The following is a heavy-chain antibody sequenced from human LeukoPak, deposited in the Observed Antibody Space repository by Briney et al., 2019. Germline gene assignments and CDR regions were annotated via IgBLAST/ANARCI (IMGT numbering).Heavy chain of an antibody. D-gene: IGHD2-15*01. V-gene: IGHV3-23*01. Sequence: GGSLRLSCAASGFTFSSYAMSWVRQAPGKGLEWVSTISGTGGATYYADSVKGRFTISRDNSKNTLYLQMNSLRAEDTAVYYCARQRRYCSGDNCYQRTFDYWGQGTLVTVSS. CDR2: ISGTGGAT. CDR3: ARQRRYCSGDNCYQRTFDY. CDR1: GFTFSSYA. J-gene: IGHJ4*02.